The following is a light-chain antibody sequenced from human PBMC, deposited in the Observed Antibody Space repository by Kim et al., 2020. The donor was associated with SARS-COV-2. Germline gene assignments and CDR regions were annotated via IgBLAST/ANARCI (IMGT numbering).Light chain of an antibody. V-gene: IGKV3-15*01. Sequence: SVFPGKRATLSCRASQSINSNLAWYQQRPGQAPRLLIYGASTRATGIPARFSGSGSETEFTLSISSLQSEDLAVYYCQQYNKWPYTFGQGTKLEI. CDR1: QSINSN. CDR3: QQYNKWPYT. J-gene: IGKJ2*01. CDR2: GAS.